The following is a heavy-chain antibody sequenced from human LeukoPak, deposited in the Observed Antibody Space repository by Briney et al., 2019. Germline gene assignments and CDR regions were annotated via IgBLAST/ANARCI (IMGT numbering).Heavy chain of an antibody. Sequence: GGSLRPSCAASGFTFSSYAMTWVRQAPGKGLEWVSSISVNGGTTYYADSVKGRFTISRDSSKNTLYLQMNSLRAEDTAVYYCVKGGGNVRRYFEYWGQGTLVTVSS. CDR3: VKGGGNVRRYFEY. CDR2: ISVNGGTT. V-gene: IGHV3-23*01. J-gene: IGHJ4*03. D-gene: IGHD4-23*01. CDR1: GFTFSSYA.